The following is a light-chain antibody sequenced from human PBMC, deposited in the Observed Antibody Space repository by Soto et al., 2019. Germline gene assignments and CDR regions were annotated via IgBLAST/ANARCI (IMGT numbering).Light chain of an antibody. CDR3: AAWDDILNGWV. CDR1: SSNIGSNT. J-gene: IGLJ3*02. V-gene: IGLV1-44*01. CDR2: SIN. Sequence: QSVLTQPPSASGTPGQRVTISCSGSSSNIGSNTVNWYQQLPGTAPKLLIYSINQRPSGVPDRFSGSKSGTSASLAISGLQSEDEAAYYCAAWDDILNGWVFGGGTKVTVL.